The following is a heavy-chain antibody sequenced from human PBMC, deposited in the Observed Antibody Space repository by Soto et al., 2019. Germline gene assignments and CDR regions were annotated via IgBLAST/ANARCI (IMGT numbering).Heavy chain of an antibody. J-gene: IGHJ5*02. CDR1: GGSISSYY. V-gene: IGHV4-59*08. CDR3: ARLGGVPAAMNYWFDP. Sequence: SETLSLTCTVSGGSISSYYWSWIRQPPGKGLEWIGYIYYSGSTNYNPSLKSRVTISVDTSKNQFSLKLSSVTAADTAVYYCARLGGVPAAMNYWFDPWGQGTLVTVSS. CDR2: IYYSGST. D-gene: IGHD2-2*01.